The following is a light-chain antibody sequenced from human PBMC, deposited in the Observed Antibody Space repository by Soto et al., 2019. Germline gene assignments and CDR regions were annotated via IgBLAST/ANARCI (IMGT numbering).Light chain of an antibody. Sequence: QSALTQPASVSGSPGQSITISCTGTRSDVGGYNYVSWYQQHPGKAPKLMIYEVSNRPSGVSNRFSGSKSGNTASLTISGLQAEDEADYYCSSYTSSSTRMVFGGGTKLTVL. J-gene: IGLJ2*01. CDR1: RSDVGGYNY. V-gene: IGLV2-14*01. CDR3: SSYTSSSTRMV. CDR2: EVS.